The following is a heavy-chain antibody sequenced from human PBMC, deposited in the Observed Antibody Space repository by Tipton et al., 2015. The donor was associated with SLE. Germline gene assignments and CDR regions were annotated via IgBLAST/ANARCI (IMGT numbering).Heavy chain of an antibody. J-gene: IGHJ3*02. CDR2: IYYSGST. CDR3: ARSRRETYWWESFDI. CDR1: GDSITNGDYS. Sequence: TLSLTCTVSGDSITNGDYSWSWIRQPPGKGLEWIGYIYYSGSTSYNPSLESRVTTSVDTSKNQFSLKLTSVTAADTAVYYCARSRRETYWWESFDIWGQGKLVSVSS. V-gene: IGHV4-61*08. D-gene: IGHD1-26*01.